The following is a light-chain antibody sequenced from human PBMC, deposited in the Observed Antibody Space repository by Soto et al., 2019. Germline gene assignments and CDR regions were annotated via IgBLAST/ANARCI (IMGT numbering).Light chain of an antibody. CDR1: QSISSY. V-gene: IGKV1-39*01. CDR3: QQSYSLPPT. J-gene: IGKJ1*01. CDR2: ATS. Sequence: DIPMTQSPSSLSASVGDRVTITCRASQSISSYLNWYQQKPGKAPKVLIYATSGLHSGVPSRFSGSGSGTDFTLTISSLQPEDFATYYCQQSYSLPPTFGQGTKVEIK.